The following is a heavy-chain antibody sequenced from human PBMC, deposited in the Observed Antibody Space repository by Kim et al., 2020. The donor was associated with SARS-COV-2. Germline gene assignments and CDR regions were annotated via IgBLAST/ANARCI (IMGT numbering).Heavy chain of an antibody. V-gene: IGHV3-21*01. J-gene: IGHJ2*01. D-gene: IGHD3-10*01. CDR3: TRDKTMVRGSDYWYFDL. Sequence: EKGRCTISTDNATNSMYLQMNSLRAEDTAVYYCTRDKTMVRGSDYWYFDLWGRGTLVTVSS.